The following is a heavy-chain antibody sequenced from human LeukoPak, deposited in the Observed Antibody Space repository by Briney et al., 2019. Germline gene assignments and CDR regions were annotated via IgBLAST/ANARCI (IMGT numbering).Heavy chain of an antibody. Sequence: GGSLRLSCAASGFTFSSYEMNWVRQAPGKGLEWVSSISGSSSYIYYADSVKGRFTISRNNAKNSLFLQMNSLRAEDTAVYYCARDVTQYCSGGTCSAFDIWGQGTMVTVSS. CDR2: ISGSSSYI. D-gene: IGHD2-15*01. CDR1: GFTFSSYE. CDR3: ARDVTQYCSGGTCSAFDI. V-gene: IGHV3-21*01. J-gene: IGHJ3*02.